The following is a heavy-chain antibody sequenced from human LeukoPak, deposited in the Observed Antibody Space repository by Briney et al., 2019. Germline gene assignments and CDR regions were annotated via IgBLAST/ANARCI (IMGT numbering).Heavy chain of an antibody. D-gene: IGHD6-13*01. CDR3: ARGGPERGIAAAQRIDY. J-gene: IGHJ4*02. CDR2: IYHSGST. V-gene: IGHV4-38-2*02. Sequence: SETLSLTCTVSGYSISSGYYWGWIRQPPGKGLEWIGSIYHSGSTYYNPSLKSRVTISVDTSKNQFSLKLSSVTAADTAVYYCARGGPERGIAAAQRIDYWGQGTLVTVSS. CDR1: GYSISSGYY.